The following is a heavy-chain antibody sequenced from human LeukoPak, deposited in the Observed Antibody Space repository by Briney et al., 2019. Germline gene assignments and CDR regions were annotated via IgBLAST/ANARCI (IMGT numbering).Heavy chain of an antibody. Sequence: GASVKVSCKASGYTFTGYYMHWVRQAPGQGLEWMGIINPSGGSTSYAQKFQGRVTMTRDMSTSTVYMELSSLRSEDTAVYYCARKGDITYYGSGSYYPWYYFDYWGQGTLVTVSS. V-gene: IGHV1-46*01. CDR1: GYTFTGYY. CDR3: ARKGDITYYGSGSYYPWYYFDY. D-gene: IGHD3-10*01. CDR2: INPSGGST. J-gene: IGHJ4*02.